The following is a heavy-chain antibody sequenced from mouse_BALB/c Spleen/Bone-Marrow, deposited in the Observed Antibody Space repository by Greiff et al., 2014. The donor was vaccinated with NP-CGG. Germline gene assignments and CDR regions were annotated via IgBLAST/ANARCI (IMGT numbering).Heavy chain of an antibody. CDR1: GYTFSSCY. D-gene: IGHD1-1*01. CDR3: TRSNYGYWYFDV. V-gene: IGHV1S81*02. CDR2: INPSNGGT. Sequence: QVQLQQSGAELGKPGASVKLSCKASGYTFSSCYMYWGKQRPGQGLEWIGEINPSNGGTKFNEKFKSKATLTVDKSSSTAYMQLSSLTSEDSAVYYCTRSNYGYWYFDVWGAGTTVTVSS. J-gene: IGHJ1*01.